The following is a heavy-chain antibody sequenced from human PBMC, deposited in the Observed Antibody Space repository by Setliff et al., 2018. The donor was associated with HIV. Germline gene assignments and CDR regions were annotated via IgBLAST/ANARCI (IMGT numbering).Heavy chain of an antibody. CDR1: GLIFSSYE. J-gene: IGHJ4*02. CDR2: IGGHGSII. Sequence: GGSLRLSCAASGLIFSSYEMNWVRQAPGKGLEWISFIGGHGSIIHYADSVKGRFTISRDNAKNSVYLQIHSLRVEDTAVYYCAAVPWGHSSLIIDHWGQGTPVTVS. CDR3: AAVPWGHSSLIIDH. V-gene: IGHV3-48*03. D-gene: IGHD3-16*01.